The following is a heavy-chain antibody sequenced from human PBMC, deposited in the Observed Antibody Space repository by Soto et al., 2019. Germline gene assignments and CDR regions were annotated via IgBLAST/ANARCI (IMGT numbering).Heavy chain of an antibody. V-gene: IGHV3-30-3*01. D-gene: IGHD2-15*01. J-gene: IGHJ4*02. CDR1: GFTFSSYA. Sequence: QVQLVESGGGVVQPGRSLRLSCAASGFTFSSYAMHWVRQAPGKGLEWVAVISYDRSNKYYADSVKGRFTISRDNSKNTLYLQMNSLRAEDTAVYYCARDFSAGECSGGSCYSEFDYWGQGTLVTVSS. CDR2: ISYDRSNK. CDR3: ARDFSAGECSGGSCYSEFDY.